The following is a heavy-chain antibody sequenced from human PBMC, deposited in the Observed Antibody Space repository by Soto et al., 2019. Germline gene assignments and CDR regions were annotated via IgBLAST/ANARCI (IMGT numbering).Heavy chain of an antibody. Sequence: SETLSLTCAVSGYSISTGFNWAWIRQPPGKGLEWIGSIYHSGSTYYNLSLKSRVTISSDASKNQISLKLSSVTAADTALYYCARGWGTGFYQLDSWGQGTLVTVSS. CDR1: GYSISTGFN. V-gene: IGHV4-38-2*01. CDR3: ARGWGTGFYQLDS. D-gene: IGHD2-2*01. CDR2: IYHSGST. J-gene: IGHJ4*02.